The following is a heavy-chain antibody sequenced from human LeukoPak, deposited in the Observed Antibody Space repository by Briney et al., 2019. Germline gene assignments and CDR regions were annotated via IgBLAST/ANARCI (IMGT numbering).Heavy chain of an antibody. Sequence: ASETLSLTCTVSGGSISSSSYYWGWICQPPGKGLEWIGSIYYSGSTYYNPSLKSRVTISVDTSKNQFSLKLSSVTAADTAVYYCARLMVTANDAFDIWGQGTMVTVSS. J-gene: IGHJ3*02. CDR2: IYYSGST. CDR1: GGSISSSSYY. CDR3: ARLMVTANDAFDI. V-gene: IGHV4-39*01. D-gene: IGHD2-21*02.